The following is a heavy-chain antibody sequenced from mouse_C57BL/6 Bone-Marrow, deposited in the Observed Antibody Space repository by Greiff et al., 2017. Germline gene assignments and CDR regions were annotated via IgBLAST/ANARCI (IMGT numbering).Heavy chain of an antibody. CDR3: ARRGYYGFAY. Sequence: QVQLQQPGAELVMPGASVKLSCKASGYTFTSYWMRWVKQRPGQGLEWIGEIDPSDSYTNYNQKFKGKSTLTVDKSSSTAYMQLSSLTSEDSAVYYCARRGYYGFAYWGQGTLVTVSA. J-gene: IGHJ3*01. CDR1: GYTFTSYW. CDR2: IDPSDSYT. V-gene: IGHV1-69*01. D-gene: IGHD1-1*01.